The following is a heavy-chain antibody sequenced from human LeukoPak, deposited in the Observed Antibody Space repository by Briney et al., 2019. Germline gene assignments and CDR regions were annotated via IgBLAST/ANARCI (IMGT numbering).Heavy chain of an antibody. CDR3: ARGRYYDSSAIGSPFDY. J-gene: IGHJ4*02. CDR2: INHSGST. V-gene: IGHV4-34*01. D-gene: IGHD3-22*01. Sequence: KPSETQSLTCAVYGGSFSGYYWSWIRQPPGKGLEWIGEINHSGSTNYNPSLKSRVTISVDTSKNQFSLKLSSVTAADTAVYYCARGRYYDSSAIGSPFDYWGQGTLVTVSS. CDR1: GGSFSGYY.